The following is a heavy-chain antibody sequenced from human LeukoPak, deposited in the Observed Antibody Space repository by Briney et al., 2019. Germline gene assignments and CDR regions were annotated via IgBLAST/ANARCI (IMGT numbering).Heavy chain of an antibody. CDR3: AREGYYDSSGYQHDAFDI. CDR2: IIPIFGTA. CDR1: GYTFTSYD. Sequence: SVTVSCKASGYTFTSYDINWVRQAPGQGLEWMGGIIPIFGTANYAQKFQGRVTITADESTSTAYMELSSLRSEDTAVYYCAREGYYDSSGYQHDAFDIWGQGTMVTVSS. V-gene: IGHV1-69*13. J-gene: IGHJ3*02. D-gene: IGHD3-22*01.